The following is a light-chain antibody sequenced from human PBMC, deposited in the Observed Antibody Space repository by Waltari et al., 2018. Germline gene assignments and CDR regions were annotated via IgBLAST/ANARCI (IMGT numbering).Light chain of an antibody. CDR2: EVS. CDR3: CSYAGSSTLV. J-gene: IGLJ2*01. CDR1: SSDVGSYNL. Sequence: QSALTQPASVSGSPGQSITISCPGTSSDVGSYNLVSWYQQPPGKAPKLMIYEVSKRPSGVSNRFSGSKAGNTASLTISGLQAEDEADYYCCSYAGSSTLVFGGGTKLTVL. V-gene: IGLV2-23*02.